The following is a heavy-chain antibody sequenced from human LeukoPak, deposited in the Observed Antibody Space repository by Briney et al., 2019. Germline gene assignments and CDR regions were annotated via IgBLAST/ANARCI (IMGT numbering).Heavy chain of an antibody. CDR1: GGSISSHY. D-gene: IGHD2-15*01. CDR3: GRRFSSGGICYSGHGWFDP. CDR2: IYNSGST. V-gene: IGHV4-59*07. Sequence: SDTLSLTCTVSGGSISSHYWSWIRQPPGKGLEWSGYIYNSGSTNYNPSLKSRVTISLDPSKNQVALNLGSVTAADPAVYCCGRRFSSGGICYSGHGWFDPWGQGTLVTVSS. J-gene: IGHJ5*02.